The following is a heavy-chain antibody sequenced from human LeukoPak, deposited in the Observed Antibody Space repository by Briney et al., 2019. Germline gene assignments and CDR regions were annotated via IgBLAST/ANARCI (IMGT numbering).Heavy chain of an antibody. V-gene: IGHV4-38-2*01. CDR3: ARSVIVPAIVADYYTYMDV. D-gene: IGHD2-2*01. CDR2: IYHRGNT. CDR1: GYLISSNYS. Sequence: SETLSLTCAVSGYLISSNYSWGWIRQPPGKGLEWIGVIYHRGNTDYNPSLQSRVTISIDTSKNEFSLKVNSVTAADTAVYYCARSVIVPAIVADYYTYMDVWGRGISVTVSS. J-gene: IGHJ6*03.